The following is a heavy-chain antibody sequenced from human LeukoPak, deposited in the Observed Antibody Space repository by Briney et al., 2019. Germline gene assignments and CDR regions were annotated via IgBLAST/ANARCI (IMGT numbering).Heavy chain of an antibody. J-gene: IGHJ4*02. CDR1: GFTFSDFE. Sequence: GGSLRLSCAASGFTFSDFEMSWVRQAPGRGLEWVSYVSSSGSTMYYAGSVKGRFTMSRDDAKNSVSLQMNSLRAEDTAVYYCARDRLAYFISWGQETLVTVSS. D-gene: IGHD3-16*01. CDR3: ARDRLAYFIS. CDR2: VSSSGSTM. V-gene: IGHV3-48*03.